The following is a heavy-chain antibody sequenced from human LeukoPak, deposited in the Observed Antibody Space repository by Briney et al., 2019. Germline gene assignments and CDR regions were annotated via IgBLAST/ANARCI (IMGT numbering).Heavy chain of an antibody. CDR1: GGSISSGGYS. Sequence: SETLSLTCAVSGGSISSGGYSWRWIRQPPGKGLEWIGYIYHSGSTNYNPSLKSRVTISVDTSKNQFSLKLSSVTAADTAVYYCARGIPILRYFDWLADGGYYFDYWGQGTLVTVSS. J-gene: IGHJ4*02. V-gene: IGHV4-30-2*01. D-gene: IGHD3-9*01. CDR2: IYHSGST. CDR3: ARGIPILRYFDWLADGGYYFDY.